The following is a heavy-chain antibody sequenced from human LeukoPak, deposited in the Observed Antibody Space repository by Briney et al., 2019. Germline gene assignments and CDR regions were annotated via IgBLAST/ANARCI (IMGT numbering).Heavy chain of an antibody. Sequence: GASVKVSCKASGYTFTSYNMHWVRQAPGQGLEWMGITNPSGGSTSNEQKYQGRVTMTRDTSTSTVYMELSSLRSEDTAVYYCAREKGVAGRVFDYWGQGTLVTVSS. D-gene: IGHD6-19*01. CDR1: GYTFTSYN. V-gene: IGHV1-46*01. CDR2: TNPSGGST. J-gene: IGHJ4*02. CDR3: AREKGVAGRVFDY.